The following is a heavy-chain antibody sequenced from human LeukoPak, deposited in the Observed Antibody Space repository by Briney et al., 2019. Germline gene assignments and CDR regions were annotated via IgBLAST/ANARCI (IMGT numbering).Heavy chain of an antibody. CDR2: INPNSGGT. J-gene: IGHJ4*02. CDR1: GYTFTGYY. CDR3: ARTDTAMDDVAAPN. V-gene: IGHV1-2*02. Sequence: GASVKVSCKASGYTFTGYYMHWVRQAPGQGLEWMGWINPNSGGTNYAQKFQGRVTMTRDMSISTAYMELSRLRSDDTAVYYCARTDTAMDDVAAPNWGQGTLVTVSS. D-gene: IGHD5-18*01.